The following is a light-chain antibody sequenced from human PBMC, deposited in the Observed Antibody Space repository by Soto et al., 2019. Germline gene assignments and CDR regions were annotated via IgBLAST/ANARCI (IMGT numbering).Light chain of an antibody. CDR1: QSVWSN. CDR2: GAS. V-gene: IGKV3-15*01. J-gene: IGKJ4*01. CDR3: QQYDNRSPLT. Sequence: EVVMTQFPATLSVSPGGRATLSCRASQSVWSNLAWYQQKPGQAPRLLIYGASTRATGVPAKFSGSGSGTEVTLTISSLQNEDFGVYYCQQYDNRSPLTFGGGTKVEI.